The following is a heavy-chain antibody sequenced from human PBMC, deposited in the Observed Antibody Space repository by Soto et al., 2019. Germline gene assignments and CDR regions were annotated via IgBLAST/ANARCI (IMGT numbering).Heavy chain of an antibody. CDR2: ISNSGIT. CDR3: ARRPYYYYGMDV. J-gene: IGHJ6*02. Sequence: QVQLQESGPGLVKPSQTLSLTCTVSGGSISSGNYYWSWIRQPPGQGLEWIGYISNSGITYYNPSLKSRLTISVGTSKNQFSLKLSSVTAADTAVYYCARRPYYYYGMDVWGQGTTVTVSS. V-gene: IGHV4-30-4*01. CDR1: GGSISSGNYY.